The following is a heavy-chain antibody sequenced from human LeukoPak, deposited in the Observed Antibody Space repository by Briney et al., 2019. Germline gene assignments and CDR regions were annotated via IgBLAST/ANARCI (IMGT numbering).Heavy chain of an antibody. V-gene: IGHV1-8*01. CDR1: GYTFTSYD. CDR2: MNPNSGNT. D-gene: IGHD5-12*01. Sequence: ASVKVSCKASGYTFTSYDINWVRQAAGQGLEWMGWMNPNSGNTGYAQKFQGRVTMTRDTSITTAYMELSSLRSEDTAVYYCARARGYSGYGSYYFDYWGQGMLVTVSS. CDR3: ARARGYSGYGSYYFDY. J-gene: IGHJ4*02.